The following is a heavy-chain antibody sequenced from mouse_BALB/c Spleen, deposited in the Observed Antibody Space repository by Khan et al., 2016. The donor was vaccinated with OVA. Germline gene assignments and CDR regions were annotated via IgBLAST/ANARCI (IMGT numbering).Heavy chain of an antibody. CDR2: ISYRGST. CDR3: ARTARIKY. Sequence: EVQLQESGPGLVKPSQSLSLTCTVTGYSITSGYGWNWIRQFPGNKLEWMGYISYRGSTNYNPSLKSRISITSNTSKHQFFLQLKSGTTEDTATYYCARTARIKYWGQGTTLTVAS. J-gene: IGHJ2*01. V-gene: IGHV3-2*02. D-gene: IGHD1-2*01. CDR1: GYSITSGYG.